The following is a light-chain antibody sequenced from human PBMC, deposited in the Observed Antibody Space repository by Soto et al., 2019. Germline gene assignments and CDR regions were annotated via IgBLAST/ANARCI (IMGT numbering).Light chain of an antibody. CDR3: QQYDNRPLT. J-gene: IGKJ4*01. V-gene: IGKV1-33*01. CDR1: QDINNY. Sequence: DIQMTQSPSSLSASVGDRVTITCQASQDINNYLNWYQQKPGKAPKLLIYDASNLETGVPSRFSGSRSETDFTFTISSLQPEDIAAYYCQQYDNRPLTFGGGTKVEIK. CDR2: DAS.